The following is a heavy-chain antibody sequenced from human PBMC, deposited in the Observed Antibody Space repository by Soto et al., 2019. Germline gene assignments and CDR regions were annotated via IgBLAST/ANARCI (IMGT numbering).Heavy chain of an antibody. Sequence: ASVKVSCKASGYTFTSYDINWVRQATGQGLEWMGWISAYNGNTNYAQKLQGRVTMTTDTSTSTAYMELRSLRSDDTAVYYCARDPKSIAAAGTEFDYWGQGTLVTVSS. J-gene: IGHJ4*02. CDR1: GYTFTSYD. V-gene: IGHV1-18*01. CDR2: ISAYNGNT. CDR3: ARDPKSIAAAGTEFDY. D-gene: IGHD6-13*01.